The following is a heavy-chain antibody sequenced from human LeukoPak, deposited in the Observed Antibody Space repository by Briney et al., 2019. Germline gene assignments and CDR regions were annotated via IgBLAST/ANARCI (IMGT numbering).Heavy chain of an antibody. J-gene: IGHJ4*02. D-gene: IGHD5-24*01. CDR3: ARGYGYFFDY. CDR2: MNPNNGGT. CDR1: GYTFTGDY. V-gene: IGHV1-2*06. Sequence: GASVEVSCRASGYTFTGDYVHWVRKAPGQGLEWMGRMNPNNGGTDFAQRFQGRVTMTRDACITTAYLEVNSLRSDDTAVYYCARGYGYFFDYWGQGTPVTVSS.